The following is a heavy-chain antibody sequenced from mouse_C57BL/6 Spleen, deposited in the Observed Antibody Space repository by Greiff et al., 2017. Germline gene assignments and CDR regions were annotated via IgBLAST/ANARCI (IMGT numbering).Heavy chain of an antibody. V-gene: IGHV1-82*01. CDR1: GYAFSSSW. CDR3: ARSREYDGY. D-gene: IGHD2-14*01. Sequence: QVQLQQSGPELVKPGASVKISCKASGYAFSSSWMNWVKQRPGKGLEWIGRIYPGDGDTNYNGKFKGKATLTADKSSRTAYRHLSSLPSEDSAVYLCARSREYDGYWGQGTLVTVSA. J-gene: IGHJ3*01. CDR2: IYPGDGDT.